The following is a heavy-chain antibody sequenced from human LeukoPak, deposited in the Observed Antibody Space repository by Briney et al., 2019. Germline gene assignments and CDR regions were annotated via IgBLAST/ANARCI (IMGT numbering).Heavy chain of an antibody. CDR3: ARTGLGSYRSPFDP. CDR1: GFNFSNYW. CDR2: IKQDGSEK. J-gene: IGHJ5*02. V-gene: IGHV3-7*01. D-gene: IGHD3-10*01. Sequence: GGSLRLSCVASGFNFSNYWMCWVRQAPGKGLEWEANIKQDGSEKYYVDSVKGRFTISRDNAKNSLYLQMNSLRAEDTAVYYCARTGLGSYRSPFDPWGQGTLVTVSS.